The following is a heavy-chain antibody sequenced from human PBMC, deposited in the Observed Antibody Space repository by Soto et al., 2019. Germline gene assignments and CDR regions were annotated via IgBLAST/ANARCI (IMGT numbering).Heavy chain of an antibody. Sequence: SETLSLTCSVSGGSISSFTYYWGWIRQPPGKGLEWIGTVYYNENTYYNPSLKSRVTITVDTAKNQFSLNLRSVTAADTAMYFCARRERYYGSPGWFDPWGPGTLATVSS. D-gene: IGHD3-10*01. V-gene: IGHV4-39*01. CDR1: GGSISSFTYY. J-gene: IGHJ5*02. CDR3: ARRERYYGSPGWFDP. CDR2: VYYNENT.